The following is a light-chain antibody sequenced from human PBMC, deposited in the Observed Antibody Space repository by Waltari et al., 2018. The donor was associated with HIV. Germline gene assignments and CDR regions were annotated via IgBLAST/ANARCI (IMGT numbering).Light chain of an antibody. J-gene: IGLJ2*01. V-gene: IGLV3-1*01. CDR3: QAWDSTVAV. CDR2: QYT. CDR1: KLHNQY. Sequence: SYELTQPPSLSVSPGQTASIPCSGNKLHNQYVCWYHQRPGQSPVLVIYQYTKRPSDIPERFSGSSSGDTATLTISETQTVDEGDYYCQAWDSTVAVFGGGTRLTVL.